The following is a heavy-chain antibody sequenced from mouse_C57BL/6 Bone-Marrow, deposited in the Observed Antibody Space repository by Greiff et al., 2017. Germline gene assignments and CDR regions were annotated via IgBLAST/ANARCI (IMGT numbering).Heavy chain of an antibody. D-gene: IGHD3-3*01. V-gene: IGHV1-72*01. Sequence: QVQLQQPGAELVKPGASVKLSCKASGYTFTSYWMHWVKQRPGRGLEWIGRIDPNSGGTKYNEKFKSKASLTVDKPSSPSYMRLSSLTSDDSAVYYCARWAGCYAMDYWGQGTSVTVSS. CDR3: ARWAGCYAMDY. CDR2: IDPNSGGT. J-gene: IGHJ4*01. CDR1: GYTFTSYW.